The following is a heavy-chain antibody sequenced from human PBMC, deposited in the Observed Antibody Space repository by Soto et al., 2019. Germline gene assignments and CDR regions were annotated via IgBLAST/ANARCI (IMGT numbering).Heavy chain of an antibody. J-gene: IGHJ4*02. D-gene: IGHD3-9*01. CDR3: ARGTIQLFYDLLTPLDY. V-gene: IGHV4-31*03. CDR1: GGSISSGGYY. CDR2: IYYSGST. Sequence: SETLSLTCTVSGGSISSGGYYWSWVRQHPGKGLEWIGYIYYSGSTYYNPSLKSRVTISVDTSKNQFSLKLSSVTAADTAVYYCARGTIQLFYDLLTPLDYWGQGTLVTVSS.